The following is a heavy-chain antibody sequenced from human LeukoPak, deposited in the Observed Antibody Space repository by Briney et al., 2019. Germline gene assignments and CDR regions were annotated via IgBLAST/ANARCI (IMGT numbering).Heavy chain of an antibody. J-gene: IGHJ3*02. CDR1: GFTFSNYA. CDR2: ISGSGNNT. V-gene: IGHV3-23*01. CDR3: AKSTGGDYAGAFDI. Sequence: QSGGSLRLSCAASGFTFSNYAMSWVRQAPGKGLEWVSTISGSGNNTYYADSVKGRFTISRDNSKNTLYLQMNSLRAEDTAVYYCAKSTGGDYAGAFDIWGQGTMVTVSS. D-gene: IGHD4-17*01.